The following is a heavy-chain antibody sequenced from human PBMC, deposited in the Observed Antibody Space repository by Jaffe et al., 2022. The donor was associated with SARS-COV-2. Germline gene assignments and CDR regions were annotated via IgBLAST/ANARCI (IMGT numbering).Heavy chain of an antibody. J-gene: IGHJ6*02. Sequence: EVQLEESGGGLVQPGGSLRLSCAASGFTLGNYWMTWVRQAPGKGLEWVAHIKQDGSEVSYVDSLKDRFTVSRDNAKNSLYLQLNSLRVEDTAVYYCAWGHYNMGVWGQGTTVTVSS. D-gene: IGHD3-16*01. CDR2: IKQDGSEV. V-gene: IGHV3-7*03. CDR1: GFTLGNYW. CDR3: AWGHYNMGV.